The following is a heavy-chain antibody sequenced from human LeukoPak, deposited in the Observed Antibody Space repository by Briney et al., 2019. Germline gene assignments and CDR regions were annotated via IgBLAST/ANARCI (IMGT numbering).Heavy chain of an antibody. Sequence: SETLSLTCTVSGCSISTNYWSWIRQSPGKGLEWIGYIYHSGSTNYNPSLKSQVTISIYTSKTQFSLNLRSVTAADAAVYYCARVFYSGSWGYCDYWGQGALVTVSS. V-gene: IGHV4-59*01. D-gene: IGHD3-10*01. J-gene: IGHJ4*02. CDR2: IYHSGST. CDR1: GCSISTNY. CDR3: ARVFYSGSWGYCDY.